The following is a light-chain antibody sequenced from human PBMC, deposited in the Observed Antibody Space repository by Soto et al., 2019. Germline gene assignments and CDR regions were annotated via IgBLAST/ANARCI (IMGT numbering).Light chain of an antibody. CDR1: QSLSGY. Sequence: EIVLTQSPATLSLSLGERATLSCRASQSLSGYLAWYQQRPGQAPRLLIYDASHRATGIPARFTGSGSGTGFTLIISRLEPEDSAVYYCQDRGNWPIFTFGGGTKVDIK. CDR2: DAS. CDR3: QDRGNWPIFT. V-gene: IGKV3-11*01. J-gene: IGKJ4*01.